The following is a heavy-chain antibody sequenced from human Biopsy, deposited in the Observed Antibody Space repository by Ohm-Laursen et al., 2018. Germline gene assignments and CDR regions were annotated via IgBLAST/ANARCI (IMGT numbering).Heavy chain of an antibody. V-gene: IGHV1-2*02. CDR3: TRGGYYYDSLAYYYWFDP. CDR1: GYTFTGYH. CDR2: INAKTGDT. D-gene: IGHD3-22*01. J-gene: IGHJ5*02. Sequence: SSVKVSCKTSGYTFTGYHAHWVRQAPGQGLEWMGWINAKTGDTNYAQKFQGRVTMTRDTSISTAYVDLSSLRSDDTAVYYCTRGGYYYDSLAYYYWFDPWGQGTLVIVSS.